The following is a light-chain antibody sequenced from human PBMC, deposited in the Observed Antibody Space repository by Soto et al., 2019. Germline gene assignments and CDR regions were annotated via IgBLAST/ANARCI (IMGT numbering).Light chain of an antibody. V-gene: IGKV3-11*01. J-gene: IGKJ2*01. Sequence: EIVLTQSPATLSLSPGERATLCCRASQNVSNYLGWYQQKPGQAPRLLIYDASNRATGIPARFSGSGSGTDFTLTISSLEPEDFAVYYCQQRRNWYTFGQGTKLEIK. CDR1: QNVSNY. CDR2: DAS. CDR3: QQRRNWYT.